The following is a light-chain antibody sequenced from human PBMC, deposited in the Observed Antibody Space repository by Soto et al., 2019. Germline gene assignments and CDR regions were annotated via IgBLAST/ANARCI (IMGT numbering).Light chain of an antibody. J-gene: IGKJ2*03. Sequence: DIQMTQSPSSLSASVGDRVTITCRASQSISTNLSWYQKKPGKAPKLLISGASRLQSGVPSRFSGSGSGTDFSLTISSLQPEDFAIYFCQQSYITLYSFGQGTNLEIK. CDR2: GAS. CDR1: QSISTN. CDR3: QQSYITLYS. V-gene: IGKV1-39*01.